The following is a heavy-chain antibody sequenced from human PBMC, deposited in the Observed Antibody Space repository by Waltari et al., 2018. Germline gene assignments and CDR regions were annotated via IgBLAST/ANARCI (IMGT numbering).Heavy chain of an antibody. J-gene: IGHJ6*02. CDR3: ARDRSGPQSDDYGYYYYYGMDV. Sequence: QVQLVQSGAEVKKPGASVKVSCKASGYTFTGYYMHWVRQAPGQGLEWMGWINPNSGGPNYAQKFQGRVTMNRDPSISTAYMALSRLRSDDTAVYYCARDRSGPQSDDYGYYYYYGMDVWGQGTTVTVSS. CDR1: GYTFTGYY. D-gene: IGHD4-17*01. V-gene: IGHV1-2*02. CDR2: INPNSGGP.